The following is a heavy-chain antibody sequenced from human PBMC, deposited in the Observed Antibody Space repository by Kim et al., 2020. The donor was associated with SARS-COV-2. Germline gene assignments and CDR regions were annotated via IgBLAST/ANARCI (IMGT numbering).Heavy chain of an antibody. CDR1: GYSFTSYW. D-gene: IGHD4-17*01. CDR2: IYPGDSDT. CDR3: ARHPTSGDYGDYYYYYGMDV. Sequence: GESLKISCKGSGYSFTSYWIGWVRQMPGKGLEWMGIIYPGDSDTRYSPSFQGQVTISADKSISTAYLQWSSLKASDTAMYYCARHPTSGDYGDYYYYYGMDVWGQGTTVTVSS. J-gene: IGHJ6*02. V-gene: IGHV5-51*01.